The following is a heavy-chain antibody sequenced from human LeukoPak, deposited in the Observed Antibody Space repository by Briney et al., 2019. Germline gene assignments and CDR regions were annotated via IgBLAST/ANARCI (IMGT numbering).Heavy chain of an antibody. CDR3: ARHYYDSSGYDY. J-gene: IGHJ4*02. Sequence: SETLSLTCTVSGGSISSTSYYWGWIPQPPGKGLEWIRSIYYSGSTYYNPSLKSRVTISVDTSKSLFSLKLSYVTAADTAVYHCARHYYDSSGYDYWGQGTLVTVSS. CDR1: GGSISSTSYY. V-gene: IGHV4-39*01. CDR2: IYYSGST. D-gene: IGHD3-22*01.